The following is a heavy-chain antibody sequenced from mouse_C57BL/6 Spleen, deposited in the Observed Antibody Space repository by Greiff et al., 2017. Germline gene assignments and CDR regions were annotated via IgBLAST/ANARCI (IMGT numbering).Heavy chain of an antibody. CDR2: IDPETGGT. CDR1: GYTFTDYE. V-gene: IGHV1-15*01. D-gene: IGHD2-4*01. CDR3: TRLQSIYYDYDNY. J-gene: IGHJ2*01. Sequence: QVQLQQSGAELVRPGASVTLSCKASGYTFTDYEMHWVKQTPVHGLEWIGAIDPETGGTAYNQKFKGKAILTADKSSSTAYMELRSLTSEDSAVYYCTRLQSIYYDYDNYWGQGTTLTVSS.